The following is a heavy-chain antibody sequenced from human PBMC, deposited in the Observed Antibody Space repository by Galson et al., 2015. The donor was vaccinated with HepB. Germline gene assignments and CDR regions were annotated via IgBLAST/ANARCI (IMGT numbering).Heavy chain of an antibody. V-gene: IGHV3-33*01. D-gene: IGHD3-10*01. J-gene: IGHJ4*02. CDR2: MWSDGSNK. Sequence: SLRLSCAASGFDFNNCGMHWVRQAPGKGPEWVAVMWSDGSNKLYEDSVKGRFTISRDNSNKTLYLQMNSLGAEDTAVYYCAREGKDGSGTYLDYWGQGTPVTVSS. CDR3: AREGKDGSGTYLDY. CDR1: GFDFNNCG.